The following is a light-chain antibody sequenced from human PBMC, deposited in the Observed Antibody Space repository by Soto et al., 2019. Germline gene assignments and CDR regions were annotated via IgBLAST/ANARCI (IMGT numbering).Light chain of an antibody. J-gene: IGKJ3*01. Sequence: DIQMTQSPSSLSASVGDSVTITCQASQDIGNYLNWYHQKPGKAPNLLIYDVSNLEPGVPSRFSGSGSGTDFTFTISSLQPEDIATYYCQHYGNLPPGSSFTFGPGTKVEIK. CDR3: QHYGNLPPGSSFT. CDR2: DVS. CDR1: QDIGNY. V-gene: IGKV1-33*01.